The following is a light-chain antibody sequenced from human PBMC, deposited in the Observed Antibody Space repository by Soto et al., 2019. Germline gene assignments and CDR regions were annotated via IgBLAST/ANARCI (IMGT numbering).Light chain of an antibody. CDR3: QQYGTSPLT. J-gene: IGKJ4*01. CDR2: DVS. Sequence: EVVLTQSPGTLSMSAGDRATLSCIASQSVPGSDVAWYQQKPGQAPRLLIYDVSSRATGTPERFSGSGSGTDFTLNIGRLEHEDFAVYYCQQYGTSPLTFGGGTKVDIK. V-gene: IGKV3-20*01. CDR1: QSVPGSD.